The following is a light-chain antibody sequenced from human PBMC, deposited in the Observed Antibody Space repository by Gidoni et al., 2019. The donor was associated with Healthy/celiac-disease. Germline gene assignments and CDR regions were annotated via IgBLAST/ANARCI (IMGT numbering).Light chain of an antibody. CDR2: AAS. CDR3: QKYKGVT. CDR1: KGISNN. V-gene: IGKV1-27*01. Sequence: DIQIPQSPSSLSASVGDRVTSTDRASKGISNNLDWYQQKPGKVPKLLIYAASNLQSGVPSRVSGSGTGTDFTITISSLQPEDVATYYCQKYKGVTFGPGTKVDIK. J-gene: IGKJ3*01.